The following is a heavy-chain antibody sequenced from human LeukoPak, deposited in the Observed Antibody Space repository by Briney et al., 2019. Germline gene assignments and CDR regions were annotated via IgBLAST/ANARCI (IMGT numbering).Heavy chain of an antibody. D-gene: IGHD3-9*01. J-gene: IGHJ6*03. V-gene: IGHV3-48*03. CDR2: ISSSGSTI. CDR3: ARVPSLTGYGWDPGYYYYYMDV. CDR1: GFTFSSYE. Sequence: GGSLRLSCAASGFTFSSYEMNWVRQAPGKGLEWVSYISSSGSTIYYADSVKGRFTISRDNAKNSLYLQMNSLRAEDTAVYYCARVPSLTGYGWDPGYYYYYMDVWGKGTTVTISS.